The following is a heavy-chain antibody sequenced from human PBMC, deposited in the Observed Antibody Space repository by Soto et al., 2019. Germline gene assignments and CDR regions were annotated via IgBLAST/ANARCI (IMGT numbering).Heavy chain of an antibody. CDR2: IYYSGST. CDR3: ARSRITVTPSAFQH. J-gene: IGHJ1*01. CDR1: GGAISSYY. D-gene: IGHD4-17*01. Sequence: SETLSLTFTVCGGAISSYYWSWIRQPPGKGLEWIGYIYYSGSTNYNHSLKSRVTISVDTSKNQFSLKLSSVTAADTAVYYCARSRITVTPSAFQHWGQGTLVTVSS. V-gene: IGHV4-59*01.